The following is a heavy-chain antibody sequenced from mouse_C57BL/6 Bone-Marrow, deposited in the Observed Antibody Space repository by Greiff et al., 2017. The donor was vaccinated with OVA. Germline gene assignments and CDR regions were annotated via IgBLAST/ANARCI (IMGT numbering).Heavy chain of an antibody. Sequence: QVQLQQPGAELVKPGASVKMSCKASGYTFTSYWITWVKQRPGQGLEWIGDIYPGSGSTNYNEKFKSKATLTVDTSSSTAYMQLSSLTSEDSADYYCARGGIYYDYFDYWGQGTTLTVSS. CDR2: IYPGSGST. V-gene: IGHV1-55*01. CDR3: ARGGIYYDYFDY. CDR1: GYTFTSYW. D-gene: IGHD2-4*01. J-gene: IGHJ2*01.